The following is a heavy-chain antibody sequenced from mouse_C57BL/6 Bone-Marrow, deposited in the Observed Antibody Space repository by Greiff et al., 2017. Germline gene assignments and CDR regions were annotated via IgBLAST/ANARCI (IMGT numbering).Heavy chain of an antibody. CDR2: ISSGSSTI. J-gene: IGHJ2*01. CDR1: GFTFSDYG. V-gene: IGHV5-17*01. CDR3: AREELRYYFDY. Sequence: VQLKESGGGLVKPGGSLKLSCAASGFTFSDYGMHWVRQAPEKGLEWVAYISSGSSTIYYADTVKSRFTISRANAKNTLFLQMTSLRSEDTAMYYCAREELRYYFDYWGKGTTLTVSS. D-gene: IGHD1-1*01.